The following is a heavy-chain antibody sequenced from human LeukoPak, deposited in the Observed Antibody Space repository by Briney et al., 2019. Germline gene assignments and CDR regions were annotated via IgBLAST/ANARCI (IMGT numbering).Heavy chain of an antibody. V-gene: IGHV4-30-4*08. J-gene: IGHJ5*02. CDR1: GGSISTYDYY. CDR3: ARDPYDFWSGFHWFDP. D-gene: IGHD3-3*01. CDR2: IYYSVTT. Sequence: PSQTLSLTCTVTGGSISTYDYYWSWIRQPPGKGLEWIGYIYYSVTTYDNPSLNRRVTMSVDPSKNQFSMKLSSVTAADTAMYYCARDPYDFWSGFHWFDPWGQGTLVTVYS.